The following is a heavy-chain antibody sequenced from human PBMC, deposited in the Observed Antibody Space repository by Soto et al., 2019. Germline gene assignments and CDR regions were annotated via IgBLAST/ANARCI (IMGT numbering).Heavy chain of an antibody. CDR2: ISAAGDP. J-gene: IGHJ6*02. CDR3: ARTDRDFYGLDV. Sequence: EVQLVESGGGLVQPGGSLRLSCEASGFTFRNYDMHWVRQGTGKGLEWVSGISAAGDPDYADSVEGRFTISRENAQNSFFLQMNRLRVGDTAVYYCARTDRDFYGLDVWCQGTTVIVSS. V-gene: IGHV3-13*05. CDR1: GFTFRNYD.